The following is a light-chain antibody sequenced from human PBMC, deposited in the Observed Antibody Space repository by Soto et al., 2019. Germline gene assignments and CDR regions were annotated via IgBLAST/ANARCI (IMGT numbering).Light chain of an antibody. J-gene: IGKJ4*01. Sequence: DIQMTQSPSSLSASVGDRVTITCRASQSISSYLNWYQQKPGKAPKLLIYAASSLQSGVPSRFSGSGSGTDFTLTISSLQPEDFATYYCHHSYSTPRLTFGGGTKVEIK. CDR1: QSISSY. V-gene: IGKV1-39*01. CDR2: AAS. CDR3: HHSYSTPRLT.